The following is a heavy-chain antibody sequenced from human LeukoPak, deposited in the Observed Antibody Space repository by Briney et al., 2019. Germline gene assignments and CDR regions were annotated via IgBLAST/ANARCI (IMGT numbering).Heavy chain of an antibody. CDR3: AKEGPDMTAVTSPYYFDY. CDR2: MNPNSGNT. V-gene: IGHV1-8*02. Sequence: ASVKVSCKASGGTFSSYAISWVRQAPGQGLEWMGWMNPNSGNTGYAQKFQGRVTMTRNTSISTAYMELNSLRAEDTAVYYCAKEGPDMTAVTSPYYFDYWGQGTLVTVSS. CDR1: GGTFSSYA. D-gene: IGHD4-23*01. J-gene: IGHJ4*02.